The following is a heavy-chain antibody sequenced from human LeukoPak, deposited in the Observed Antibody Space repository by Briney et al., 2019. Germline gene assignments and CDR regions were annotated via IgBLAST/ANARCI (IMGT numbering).Heavy chain of an antibody. CDR3: ARGRRSITIFGVVITTSPLYGMDV. J-gene: IGHJ6*02. D-gene: IGHD3-3*01. V-gene: IGHV4-30-2*01. CDR2: IYHSGST. CDR1: GGSISSGGYS. Sequence: SETLSLTCAVSGGSISSGGYSWSWIRQPPGKGLEWIGYIYHSGSTYYNPSLKSRVTISVDTSKNQFSLKLSSVTAADTAVYYCARGRRSITIFGVVITTSPLYGMDVWGQGTTVTVSS.